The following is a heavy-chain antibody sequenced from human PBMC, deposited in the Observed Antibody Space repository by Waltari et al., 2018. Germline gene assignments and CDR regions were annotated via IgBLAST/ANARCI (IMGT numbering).Heavy chain of an antibody. D-gene: IGHD3-10*01. CDR2: INHSGST. CDR3: ARQWFGELLSPFDY. J-gene: IGHJ4*02. Sequence: QVQLQQWGAGLLKPSETLSLTCAVYGGSFSGYYWSWIRQPPGKGLEWNGEINHSGSTNYNPSLKSRVTISVDTSKNQFSLKLSSVTAADTAVYYCARQWFGELLSPFDYWGQGTLVTVSS. V-gene: IGHV4-34*01. CDR1: GGSFSGYY.